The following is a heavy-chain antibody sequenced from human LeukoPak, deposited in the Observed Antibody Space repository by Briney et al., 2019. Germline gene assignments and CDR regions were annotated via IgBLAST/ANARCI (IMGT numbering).Heavy chain of an antibody. CDR1: GGSFSGYY. V-gene: IGHV4-34*01. CDR2: INHSGST. J-gene: IGHJ4*02. Sequence: SGTLSLTCAVYGGSFSGYYWSWIRQPPGKGLEWIGEINHSGSTNYNPSLKSRVTISVDTSKNQFSLKLSSVTAADTAVYYCGAPVAGTKGFDYWGQGTLVTVSS. D-gene: IGHD6-19*01. CDR3: GAPVAGTKGFDY.